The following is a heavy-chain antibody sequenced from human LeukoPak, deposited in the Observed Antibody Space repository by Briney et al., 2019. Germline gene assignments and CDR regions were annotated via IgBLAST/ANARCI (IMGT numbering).Heavy chain of an antibody. CDR1: GASIISTNW. V-gene: IGHV4-4*02. J-gene: IGHJ3*01. D-gene: IGHD5-18*01. CDR2: VYQSGYT. CDR3: ARYNYGYDALDF. Sequence: PSETLSLTCNVSGASIISTNWWNWVRQPPGKGLEWIVEVYQSGYTKYNPSLKSRVTISVDKSKNQFSLRLNSVTAADTAVYYCARYNYGYDALDFWGQGTMVTVSS.